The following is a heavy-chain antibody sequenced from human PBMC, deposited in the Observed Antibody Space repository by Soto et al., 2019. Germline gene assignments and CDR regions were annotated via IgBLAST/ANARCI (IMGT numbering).Heavy chain of an antibody. J-gene: IGHJ4*02. D-gene: IGHD3-10*01. Sequence: TSFXXXXVRQATGQGLEWLGWMNPNSGNTGYAQKFQGRVTMTRNTSITTAYMELSSLRSDDTAVYYCARGGLYGSGSYHIDYWGQGTLVTVSS. CDR3: ARGGLYGSGSYHIDY. CDR1: TSFX. CDR2: MNPNSGNT. V-gene: IGHV1-8*01.